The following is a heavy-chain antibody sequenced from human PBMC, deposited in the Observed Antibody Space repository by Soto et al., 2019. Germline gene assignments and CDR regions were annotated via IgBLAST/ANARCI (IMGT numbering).Heavy chain of an antibody. V-gene: IGHV4-59*01. CDR3: ARLYSSGWPRKNGMDV. Sequence: NPSETLSLTCTVSGGSISSYFWSWVRQPPGKGLEWIGYIYYSGSTNYNPSLKSRVTISVDTSKNQFSLKLSSVTAADTAVYYCARLYSSGWPRKNGMDVWGQGTTVTVS. CDR2: IYYSGST. CDR1: GGSISSYF. D-gene: IGHD6-19*01. J-gene: IGHJ6*02.